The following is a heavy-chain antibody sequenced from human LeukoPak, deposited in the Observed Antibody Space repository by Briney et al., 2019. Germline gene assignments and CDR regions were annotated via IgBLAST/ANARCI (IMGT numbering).Heavy chain of an antibody. D-gene: IGHD2-15*01. V-gene: IGHV4-59*08. CDR2: IYYSGST. CDR3: ARHVVESPFDY. Sequence: PSETLSLTCTVSGGSISSYYWSWIRQPPGKGLEWIGYIYYSGSTNYNPSLKSRVTISVDTSKNQFSLKLSSVTAADTAVYYCARHVVESPFDYWGQGTLVTVSS. CDR1: GGSISSYY. J-gene: IGHJ4*02.